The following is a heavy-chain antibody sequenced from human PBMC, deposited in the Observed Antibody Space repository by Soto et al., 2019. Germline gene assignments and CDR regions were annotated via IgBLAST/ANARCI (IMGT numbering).Heavy chain of an antibody. CDR3: ARDYCSGTTCYEFDY. Sequence: SVKVSCKASGDTSSSYAISWVRQAPGQGLEWMGGIIPIFGTANYAQKFQGQVTISADKSINTAYLQWSSLKASDTAMYYCARDYCSGTTCYEFDYWGQGTQVTVSS. CDR1: GDTSSSYA. D-gene: IGHD2-2*01. V-gene: IGHV1-69*06. CDR2: IIPIFGTA. J-gene: IGHJ4*02.